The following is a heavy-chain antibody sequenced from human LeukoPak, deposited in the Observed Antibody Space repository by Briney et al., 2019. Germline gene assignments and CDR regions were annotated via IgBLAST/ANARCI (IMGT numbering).Heavy chain of an antibody. J-gene: IGHJ4*02. Sequence: ASVKVSCKTSGYTFTSYDINWVRQATGQGLEWMGWMNPNSGNTGYAQKFQGRVTMTRNTSISTAYMELSSLRSEDTAVYYCASGEIAVAGTGFDYWGQGTLSPSPQ. D-gene: IGHD6-19*01. CDR2: MNPNSGNT. CDR1: GYTFTSYD. V-gene: IGHV1-8*01. CDR3: ASGEIAVAGTGFDY.